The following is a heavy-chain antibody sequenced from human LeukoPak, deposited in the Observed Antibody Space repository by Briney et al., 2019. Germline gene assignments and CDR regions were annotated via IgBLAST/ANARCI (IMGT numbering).Heavy chain of an antibody. CDR1: GYSISSGYY. Sequence: SETLSLTCTVSGYSISSGYYWGWIRQPPGKGLERIGSIYHSGSTYYNPSLKSRVTISVDTSKNQFSLKLSSVTAADTAVYYCARYCSSTSCAGYWGQGTLVTVSS. CDR2: IYHSGST. CDR3: ARYCSSTSCAGY. V-gene: IGHV4-38-2*02. J-gene: IGHJ4*02. D-gene: IGHD2-2*01.